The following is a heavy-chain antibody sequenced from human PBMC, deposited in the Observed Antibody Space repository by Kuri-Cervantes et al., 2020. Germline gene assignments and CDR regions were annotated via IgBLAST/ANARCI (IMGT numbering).Heavy chain of an antibody. J-gene: IGHJ4*02. D-gene: IGHD3-10*01. V-gene: IGHV4-39*01. CDR1: GGSISSSSYY. CDR3: ARGAGGYFDY. Sequence: SETLSLTCTVSGGSISSSSYYWGWIRQPPGKGLEWIGSIFYSGSTYYNPSLKSRVTISVDTSKNQFSLKLSSVTAADTAVYYCARGAGGYFDYWGQGTLVTVSS. CDR2: IFYSGST.